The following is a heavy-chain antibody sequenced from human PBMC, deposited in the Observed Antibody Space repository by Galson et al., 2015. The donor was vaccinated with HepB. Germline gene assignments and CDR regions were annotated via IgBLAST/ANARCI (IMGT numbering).Heavy chain of an antibody. CDR2: ISPNNGDT. CDR1: GYTFTNYY. J-gene: IGHJ6*02. CDR3: ARVVYGMDV. Sequence: SVKVSCKASGYTFTNYYIHWVRQAPGEGLEWMGWISPNNGDTTYSQKFQGRITMTRDMSINTAYMELSSLRSDDTAVYYCARVVYGMDVWGLGTTVTVSS. V-gene: IGHV1-2*02.